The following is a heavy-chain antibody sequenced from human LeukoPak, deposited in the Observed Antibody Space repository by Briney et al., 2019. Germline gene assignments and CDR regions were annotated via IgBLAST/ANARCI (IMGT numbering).Heavy chain of an antibody. D-gene: IGHD3-16*01. CDR3: ARGGGPYNWFDP. CDR2: IYGSGST. V-gene: IGHV4-4*07. Sequence: RASETLSLTCTVSGGSISSYYWSWIRQPAGKGLEWIGRIYGSGSTSYNPSLKSRVTMSVDTSKNQFSLKLSSVTAADTAVYYCARGGGPYNWFDPWGQGTLVTVSS. J-gene: IGHJ5*02. CDR1: GGSISSYY.